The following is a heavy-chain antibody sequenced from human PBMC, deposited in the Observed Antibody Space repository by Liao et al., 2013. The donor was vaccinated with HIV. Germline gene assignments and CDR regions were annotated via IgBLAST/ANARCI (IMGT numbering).Heavy chain of an antibody. J-gene: IGHJ4*02. D-gene: IGHD3-22*01. CDR1: GGSISSSSYY. CDR3: ARLVYRSGYFD. Sequence: QLQLQESGPGLVKPAETLSLTCIVSGGSISSSSYYWAWIRQPPGKGLEWIGSIYYSGSTYYNPSLKSRVTISIETSQNQFSLKLTSVTAADTAVYYCARLVYRSGYFDWGQGTLVTVSS. CDR2: IYYSGST. V-gene: IGHV4-39*07.